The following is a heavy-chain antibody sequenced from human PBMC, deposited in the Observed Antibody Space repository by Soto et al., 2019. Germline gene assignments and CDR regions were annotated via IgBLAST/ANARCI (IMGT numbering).Heavy chain of an antibody. CDR1: NGNLISNY. J-gene: IGHJ4*02. D-gene: IGHD3-10*01. Sequence: STVANGNLISNYGSWIRKSPGKGLEWIGNIYYSGSTNYNPSLKSRVTMSVDTSKNQFTLKLSSVTAADTVVYFCARSFLVPVDFFDYLVQGTLVTGFS. V-gene: IGHV4-59*01. CDR3: ARSFLVPVDFFDY. CDR2: IYYSGST.